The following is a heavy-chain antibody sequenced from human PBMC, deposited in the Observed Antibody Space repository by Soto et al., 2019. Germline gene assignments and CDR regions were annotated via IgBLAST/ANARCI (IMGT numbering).Heavy chain of an antibody. V-gene: IGHV1-69*01. D-gene: IGHD2-15*01. CDR3: AWRYWSGGSCYGPFAGYYYYYGMDV. CDR1: GGTFSSYA. Sequence: QVQLVQSGAEVKKPGSSVKVSCKASGGTFSSYAISWVRQAPGQGLEWMGGIIPIFGTANYAQKFQGRVTIPADESTSTAYMERSSLRSEATAVYYCAWRYWSGGSCYGPFAGYYYYYGMDVWGQGTTVTV. CDR2: IIPIFGTA. J-gene: IGHJ6*02.